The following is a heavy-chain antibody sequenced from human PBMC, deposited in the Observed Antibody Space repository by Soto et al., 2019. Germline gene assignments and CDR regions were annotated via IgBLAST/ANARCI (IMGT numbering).Heavy chain of an antibody. D-gene: IGHD3-16*01. J-gene: IGHJ4*02. CDR1: GFTFSSYD. CDR3: AKGWGDY. Sequence: EVQVLESGGALVQPGGSLRLSCAASGFTFSSYDMSWVRQAPGKGLEWVSGLSGSGGSTYYADSVKGRFTISRDNSKNTLYLQMNSMGAEDTAVYYCAKGWGDYWGQGTLVTVSS. CDR2: LSGSGGST. V-gene: IGHV3-23*01.